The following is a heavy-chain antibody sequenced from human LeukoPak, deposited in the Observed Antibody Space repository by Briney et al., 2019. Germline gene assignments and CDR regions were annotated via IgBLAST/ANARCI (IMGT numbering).Heavy chain of an antibody. D-gene: IGHD3-22*01. V-gene: IGHV4-59*08. CDR2: IYYGGST. J-gene: IGHJ3*02. CDR1: GGSISSYD. Sequence: SETLSLTCTVSGGSISSYDWSWIRQPPGKGLEWVGYIYYGGSTNYNPSLKSRVTISVDTSKNQFSLKLSSVTAADTAVYFCASQVWYYDRSAFDIWGQGTMVTVSS. CDR3: ASQVWYYDRSAFDI.